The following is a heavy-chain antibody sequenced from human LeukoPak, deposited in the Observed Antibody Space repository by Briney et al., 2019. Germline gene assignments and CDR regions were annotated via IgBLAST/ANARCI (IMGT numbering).Heavy chain of an antibody. CDR1: GGSISSYY. CDR2: IYTSGST. V-gene: IGHV4-4*07. D-gene: IGHD2-2*01. J-gene: IGHJ6*03. Sequence: SETLSLTCTVSGGSISSYYWSWIRQPAGKGLEWIGRIYTSGSTNYNPSLKSRVTMSVDTSKNQFSLKLSSVTAADTAVYYCARDSRSYYYYYMDVWGKGTMVTVSS. CDR3: ARDSRSYYYYYMDV.